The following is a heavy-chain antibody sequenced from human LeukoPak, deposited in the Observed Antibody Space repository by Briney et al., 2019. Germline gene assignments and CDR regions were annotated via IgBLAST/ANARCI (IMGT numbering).Heavy chain of an antibody. J-gene: IGHJ4*02. V-gene: IGHV3-30-3*01. CDR3: ARDPDYYDSSGYLY. D-gene: IGHD3-22*01. Sequence: QAGGSLRLSCAASGFTFSSYAMHWVRQAPGKGLEWVAVISYDGSSKYYADSVKGRFTISRDNSKNTLYLQMNSLRAEDMAVYYCARDPDYYDSSGYLYWGQGTLVTVSS. CDR1: GFTFSSYA. CDR2: ISYDGSSK.